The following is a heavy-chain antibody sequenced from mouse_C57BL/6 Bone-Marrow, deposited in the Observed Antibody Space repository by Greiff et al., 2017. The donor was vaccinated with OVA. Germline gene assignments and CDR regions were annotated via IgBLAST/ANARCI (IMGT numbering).Heavy chain of an antibody. Sequence: QVQLQQPGAELVKPGASVKLSCKASGYTFTSYWMHWVKQRPGQGLEWIGMIHPNSGSSNYTEQSKRKATLHVHKSSRTAYMQLSSLTSEDYAVYYCARPHYYGSSYNAMDYWGQGTSVTVSS. CDR3: ARPHYYGSSYNAMDY. V-gene: IGHV1-64*01. J-gene: IGHJ4*01. CDR1: GYTFTSYW. CDR2: IHPNSGSS. D-gene: IGHD1-1*01.